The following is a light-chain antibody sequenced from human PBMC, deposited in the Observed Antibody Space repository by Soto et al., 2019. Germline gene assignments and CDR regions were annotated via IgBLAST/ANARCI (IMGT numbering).Light chain of an antibody. Sequence: DIQMTQSPSTLSASVGDRVTITCRASQSISTWLAWYQQKPGKAPKVLIYGASSLESGVPSRFSGGGSGTEFTLTISSLQPDDFATYYCKQYKNYLTFGPGTKVDIK. V-gene: IGKV1-5*01. J-gene: IGKJ3*01. CDR3: KQYKNYLT. CDR1: QSISTW. CDR2: GAS.